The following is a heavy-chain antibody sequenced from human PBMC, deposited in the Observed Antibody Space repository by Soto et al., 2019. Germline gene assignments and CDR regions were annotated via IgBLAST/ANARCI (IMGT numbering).Heavy chain of an antibody. CDR3: ARERATYYYYYYMDV. V-gene: IGHV3-21*01. Sequence: EVQLVESGGGLVKPGGSLRLSCAASGFTFSSYSMNWVRQAPGKGLEWVSSISSSSSYIYYADSVKGRFTTSRDNAKNSLYLQMNSLRAEDTAVYYCARERATYYYYYYMDVWGKGTTVTVSS. CDR2: ISSSSSYI. CDR1: GFTFSSYS. J-gene: IGHJ6*03.